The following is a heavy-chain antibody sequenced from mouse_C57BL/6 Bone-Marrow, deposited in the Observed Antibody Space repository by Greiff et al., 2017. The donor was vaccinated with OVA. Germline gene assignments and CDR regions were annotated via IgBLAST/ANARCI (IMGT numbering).Heavy chain of an antibody. J-gene: IGHJ3*01. Sequence: QVQLQQSGPELVKPGASVKISCKASGYAFSSSWMNWVKQRPGKGLEWIGRIYPGDGDTNYNGKFKGKATLTADKSSSTAYMQLSSLTSEDSAVYFCARKGGGRDWGQGTLVTVSA. V-gene: IGHV1-82*01. CDR3: ARKGGGRD. CDR2: IYPGDGDT. CDR1: GYAFSSSW.